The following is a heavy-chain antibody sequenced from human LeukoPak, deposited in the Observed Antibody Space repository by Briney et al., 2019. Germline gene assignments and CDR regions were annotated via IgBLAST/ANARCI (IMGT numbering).Heavy chain of an antibody. CDR2: ISYDGSNK. CDR1: GFTFSSYT. D-gene: IGHD2-2*01. J-gene: IGHJ6*02. Sequence: GGSLRLSCAASGFTFSSYTVHWVRQAPGKGLEWVAVISYDGSNKYYADSVKGQFTISRDNSKNTLYLQMNSLRAEDTAVYYCARDHVPSASYYYGMDVWGQGTTVTVSS. V-gene: IGHV3-30-3*01. CDR3: ARDHVPSASYYYGMDV.